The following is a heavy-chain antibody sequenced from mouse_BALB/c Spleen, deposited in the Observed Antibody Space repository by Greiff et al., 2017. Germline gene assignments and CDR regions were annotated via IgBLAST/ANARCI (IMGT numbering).Heavy chain of an antibody. CDR3: TSPDGYPFAY. J-gene: IGHJ3*01. V-gene: IGHV5-6-4*01. CDR2: ISSGGSYT. D-gene: IGHD2-3*01. CDR1: GFTFSSYT. Sequence: EVKVEESGGGLVKPGGSLKLSCAASGFTFSSYTMSWVRQTPEKRLEWVATISSGGSYTYYPDSVKGRFTISRDNAKNTLYLQMSSLKSEDTAMYYCTSPDGYPFAYWGQGTLVTVSA.